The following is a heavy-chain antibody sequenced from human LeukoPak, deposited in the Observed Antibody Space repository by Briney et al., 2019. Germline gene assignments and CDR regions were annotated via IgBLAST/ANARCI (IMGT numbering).Heavy chain of an antibody. J-gene: IGHJ5*02. CDR1: GFTFSRYW. V-gene: IGHV3-7*01. CDR2: INQDGSGE. Sequence: GGSLRLSCAASGFTFSRYWMSWVRQGQGRGLEWVATINQDGSGEYYVDSVKGRFTISRDNAKNSLYLQISGLRAEDTAVYHCARKLYYYDTSPAGWFDPWGQGTMVTVS. CDR3: ARKLYYYDTSPAGWFDP. D-gene: IGHD3-22*01.